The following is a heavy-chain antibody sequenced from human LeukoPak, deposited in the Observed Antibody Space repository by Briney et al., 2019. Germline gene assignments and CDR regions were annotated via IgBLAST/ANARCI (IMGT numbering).Heavy chain of an antibody. Sequence: ASVKVPCKASGYTFTSYGISWVRQAPGQGLEWMGWISAYNGNTNYAQKLQGRVTMTTDTSTSTAYMELRSLRSDDTAVYYCARDFLGYCTNGVCSSQGYWGQGTLVTVSS. CDR2: ISAYNGNT. J-gene: IGHJ4*02. CDR3: ARDFLGYCTNGVCSSQGY. CDR1: GYTFTSYG. D-gene: IGHD2-8*01. V-gene: IGHV1-18*01.